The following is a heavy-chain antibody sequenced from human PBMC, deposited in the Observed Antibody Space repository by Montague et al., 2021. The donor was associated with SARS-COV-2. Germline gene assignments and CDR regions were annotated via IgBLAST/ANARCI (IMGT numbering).Heavy chain of an antibody. CDR1: GGSFSGFY. D-gene: IGHD2-2*02. Sequence: TLSLTVAVSGGSFSGFYWSWVRQSPGKGLEWIGEINHSGSANYNPSLKRRVTISVDTSKNQFSLKLNSVTAADTAVYYCARLGEGVVPAPILGVGPYYSYFYMDVWGKGATVTVSS. J-gene: IGHJ6*03. CDR3: ARLGEGVVPAPILGVGPYYSYFYMDV. V-gene: IGHV4-34*01. CDR2: INHSGSA.